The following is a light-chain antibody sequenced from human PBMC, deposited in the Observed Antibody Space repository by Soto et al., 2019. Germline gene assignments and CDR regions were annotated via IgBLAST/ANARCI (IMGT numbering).Light chain of an antibody. CDR2: AAS. Sequence: DIQMTQSPSSLSASVEDTVTITCRASQSISTYLNWYQQKPGKAPSLLIYAASSLQSGVPSRFSGSGSGTDFTLTISSLQPEDFATHYCQQSYSKPETFGQGTKLESK. CDR1: QSISTY. V-gene: IGKV1-39*01. J-gene: IGKJ2*01. CDR3: QQSYSKPET.